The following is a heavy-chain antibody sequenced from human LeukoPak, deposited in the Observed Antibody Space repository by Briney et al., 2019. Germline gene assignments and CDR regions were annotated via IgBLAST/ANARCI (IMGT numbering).Heavy chain of an antibody. J-gene: IGHJ4*02. V-gene: IGHV4-59*01. CDR3: ACLSHCSTSSCFEY. CDR1: VGSFSGYY. D-gene: IGHD2-2*01. Sequence: SETLSLTCAVYVGSFSGYYWSWIRQPPGRGLEWIGCAFYTGSTNYNPSLKSRVTISIDTSKSQFSLRLTSVTAADTAIYYCACLSHCSTSSCFEYWGRGTLVTVSS. CDR2: AFYTGST.